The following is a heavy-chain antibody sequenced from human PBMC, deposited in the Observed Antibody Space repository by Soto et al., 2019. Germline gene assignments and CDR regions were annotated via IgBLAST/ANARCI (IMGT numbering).Heavy chain of an antibody. D-gene: IGHD1-7*01. CDR1: GYTFKDYF. CDR3: ARESVVTGTHHFDY. CDR2: INSNTGGT. J-gene: IGHJ4*02. Sequence: ASVKVSCKASGYTFKDYFLHWVRQAPGQGLEWMGWINSNTGGTNYAQKFQGRVTMARDTPISTAYMELSRLTSDDTAVYHCARESVVTGTHHFDYWGQGTLVTVSS. V-gene: IGHV1-2*02.